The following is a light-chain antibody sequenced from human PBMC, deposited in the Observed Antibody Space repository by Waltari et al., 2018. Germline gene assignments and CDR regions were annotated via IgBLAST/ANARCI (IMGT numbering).Light chain of an antibody. CDR2: KDS. V-gene: IGLV3-27*01. CDR1: LLAKKY. J-gene: IGLJ3*02. Sequence: SYELTQPSSVSVSPGQTARITCSGDLLAKKYARWFQQKPGQAPVMVIYKDSERPSGIPERFSGSSAGTTVTLTISGAQVEDEADYYCYSAPDSNQRVFGGGTKLTVL. CDR3: YSAPDSNQRV.